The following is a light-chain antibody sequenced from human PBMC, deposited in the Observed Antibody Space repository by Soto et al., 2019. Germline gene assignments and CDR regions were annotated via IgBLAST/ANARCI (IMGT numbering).Light chain of an antibody. CDR1: QSFSSY. V-gene: IGKV1-39*01. CDR2: AAS. CDR3: QQSYSTPYT. Sequence: DIQMTQAPSSLSASVGDRVTITCRASQSFSSYLNWNQQKPGKPPKLLIYAASSLQSGYPSRFSGSGSRTDFTPTISSLQPEDFATYYCQQSYSTPYTLGQGTKLEIK. J-gene: IGKJ2*01.